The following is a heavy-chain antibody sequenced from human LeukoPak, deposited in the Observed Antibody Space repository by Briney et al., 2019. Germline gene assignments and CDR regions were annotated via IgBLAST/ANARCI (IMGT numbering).Heavy chain of an antibody. CDR2: IRSKADGGTT. D-gene: IGHD4-17*01. CDR3: VTDRGLSGENGEPFDY. CDR1: GLDFISAW. Sequence: GGSLRLSCAASGLDFISAWMTWVRQAPGKGLEWVGRIRSKADGGTTDYAAPMQGRFTISRDDLKNTTYLQMNSLRIEDTALYYCVTDRGLSGENGEPFDYWGQGTLVTVSS. J-gene: IGHJ4*02. V-gene: IGHV3-15*01.